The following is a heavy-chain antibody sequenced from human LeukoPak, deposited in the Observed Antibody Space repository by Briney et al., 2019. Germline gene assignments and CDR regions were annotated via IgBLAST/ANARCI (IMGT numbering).Heavy chain of an antibody. CDR3: AKALYGDYGRFDY. D-gene: IGHD4-17*01. J-gene: IGHJ4*02. V-gene: IGHV3-23*01. Sequence: GGSLRLSCAASGFTFSSYSMNWVRQAPGKGLAWVSTISDGGSDTHYADSVKGRFTISRDDSKNTLYLQMNSLRAEDTAVYYCAKALYGDYGRFDYWGQGTLVTVSS. CDR2: ISDGGSDT. CDR1: GFTFSSYS.